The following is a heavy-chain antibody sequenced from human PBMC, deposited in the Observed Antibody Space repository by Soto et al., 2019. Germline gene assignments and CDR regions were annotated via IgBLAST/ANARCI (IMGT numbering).Heavy chain of an antibody. CDR3: ARGLRGYTGHDGRGAFDI. CDR1: GDTFTNFA. J-gene: IGHJ3*02. D-gene: IGHD3-22*01. CDR2: IIPMFGTP. V-gene: IGHV1-69*06. Sequence: QVQLVQSGTEVKKSGASVKVSCKAYGDTFTNFAISWMRQAPGQGLEWMGGIIPMFGTPNYAQQFQGTVTITADRSTSTAYLELRSLRSEATAMYYCARGLRGYTGHDGRGAFDIWGPGTMVTVSS.